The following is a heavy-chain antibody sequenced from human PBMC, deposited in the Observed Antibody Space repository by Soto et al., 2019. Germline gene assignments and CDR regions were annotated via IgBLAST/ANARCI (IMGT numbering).Heavy chain of an antibody. J-gene: IGHJ6*02. Sequence: PGESLKISCAASGPDFSSEVMCWVRQAPGKGLEWVSSISGSGRTIYHADSMRGRFAISRDNSKNSLYLQLNNLRVDDTAVYYCEKVGPYYYYGMDVWGPGTTVTVSS. CDR2: ISGSGRTI. CDR1: GPDFSSEV. V-gene: IGHV3-23*01. CDR3: EKVGPYYYYGMDV. D-gene: IGHD1-26*01.